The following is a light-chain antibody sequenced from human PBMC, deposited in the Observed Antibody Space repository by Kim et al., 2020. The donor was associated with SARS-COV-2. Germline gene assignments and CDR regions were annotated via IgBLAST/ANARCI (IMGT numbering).Light chain of an antibody. CDR1: QDISKY. J-gene: IGKJ2*01. Sequence: SAYVGNRVTITCQASQDISKYLNWYQQKPGKAPKLRIYDASNLETGVPSRFSGSGSGTDFTFTISSLQPEDIATYYCQQYDNLPYTFGQGTKLEI. CDR2: DAS. V-gene: IGKV1-33*01. CDR3: QQYDNLPYT.